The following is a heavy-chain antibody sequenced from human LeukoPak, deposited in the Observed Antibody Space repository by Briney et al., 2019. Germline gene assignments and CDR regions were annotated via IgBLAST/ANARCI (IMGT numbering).Heavy chain of an antibody. D-gene: IGHD6-13*01. V-gene: IGHV4-59*08. Sequence: SETLSLTCTVSGGSISSYYWSWIRQPPGKGLEWIGYIYYSGSTNYNPSLKSRVTISVDTSKNQFSLKLSSVTAADTAVYYCARRLIAAAGFDYWAREPWSPSPQ. J-gene: IGHJ4*02. CDR3: ARRLIAAAGFDY. CDR2: IYYSGST. CDR1: GGSISSYY.